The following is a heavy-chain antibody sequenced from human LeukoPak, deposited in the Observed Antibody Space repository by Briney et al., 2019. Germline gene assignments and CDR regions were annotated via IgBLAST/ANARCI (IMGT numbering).Heavy chain of an antibody. V-gene: IGHV3-48*03. CDR2: ISSSGSTI. Sequence: GGSLRLSCAASGFTFSSYEMNWVRQAPGKGLEWVSYISSSGSTIYYTDSVKGRFTISRDNAKNSLYLQMNSLRAEDTAVYYCARDSPHSYCYGSGSSAFDIWGQGTMVTVSS. J-gene: IGHJ3*02. D-gene: IGHD3-10*01. CDR3: ARDSPHSYCYGSGSSAFDI. CDR1: GFTFSSYE.